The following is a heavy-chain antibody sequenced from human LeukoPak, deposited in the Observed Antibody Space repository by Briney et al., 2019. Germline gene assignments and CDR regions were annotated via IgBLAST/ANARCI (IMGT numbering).Heavy chain of an antibody. CDR2: MNPNSGNT. J-gene: IGHJ4*02. Sequence: ASVKVSCKASGYTFTSYDINWVRQATGQGLEWMGWMNPNSGNTGYAQKFQGRFTMTRNTSISTAYMELSSLRSEDTAVYYCARIRYYYGSGSLSLGYWGQGTLVTVSS. D-gene: IGHD3-10*01. CDR1: GYTFTSYD. V-gene: IGHV1-8*01. CDR3: ARIRYYYGSGSLSLGY.